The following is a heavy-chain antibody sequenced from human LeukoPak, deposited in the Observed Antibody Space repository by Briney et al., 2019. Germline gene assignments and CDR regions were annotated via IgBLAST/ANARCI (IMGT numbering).Heavy chain of an antibody. CDR2: INHSGST. Sequence: PSETLSLTCAVYGGSFSGYYWSWIRQPPGKGLEWIGEINHSGSTNYNPSLKSRVTISVDTSKNQFSLKLSSVTAADTAVYYCARHEGDYYDSSGYYSVWGQGTLVTVSS. V-gene: IGHV4-34*01. CDR1: GGSFSGYY. D-gene: IGHD3-22*01. CDR3: ARHEGDYYDSSGYYSV. J-gene: IGHJ4*02.